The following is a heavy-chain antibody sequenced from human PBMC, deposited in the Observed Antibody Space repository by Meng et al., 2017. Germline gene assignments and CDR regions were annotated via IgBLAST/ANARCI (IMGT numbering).Heavy chain of an antibody. CDR3: ARGSYSFDS. CDR2: AYYRSKWYH. J-gene: IGHJ4*02. Sequence: APGLVKPPQTLSPTCAIPGDSVSSNSAAWNWIRQSPSRGLEWLGRAYYRSKWYHDYAESVKSRISIDPDTSKNQFSLQLRSVTPEDSAVYYCARGSYSFDSWGQRTLVTVSS. V-gene: IGHV6-1*01. D-gene: IGHD1-26*01. CDR1: GDSVSSNSAA.